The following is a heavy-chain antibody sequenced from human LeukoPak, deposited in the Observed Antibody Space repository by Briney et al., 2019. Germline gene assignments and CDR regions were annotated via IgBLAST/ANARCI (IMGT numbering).Heavy chain of an antibody. CDR2: ISAYNGNT. J-gene: IGHJ4*02. D-gene: IGHD2-15*01. V-gene: IGHV1-18*04. CDR1: GYTFTSYD. CDR3: AREYCSGGSCYSLDY. Sequence: ASVKVSCKASGYTFTSYDISWVRQAPGQGLEWMGWISAYNGNTNYAQKLQGRVTMTTDTSTSTAYMELRSLRSDDTAVYYCAREYCSGGSCYSLDYWGQGTLVTVSS.